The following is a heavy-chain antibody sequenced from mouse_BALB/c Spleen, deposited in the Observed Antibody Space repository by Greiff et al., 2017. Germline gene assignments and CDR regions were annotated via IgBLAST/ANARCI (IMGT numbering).Heavy chain of an antibody. D-gene: IGHD2-3*01. CDR3: ARGGLLRDYYAMDY. Sequence: EVKVVESGGGLVKPGGSLKLSCAASGFTFSSYAMSWVRQTPEKRLEWVASISSGGSTYYPDSVKGRFTISRDNARNILYLKMSSLRSEDTAMYYCARGGLLRDYYAMDYWGQGTSGTVSS. V-gene: IGHV5-6-5*01. CDR2: ISSGGST. J-gene: IGHJ4*01. CDR1: GFTFSSYA.